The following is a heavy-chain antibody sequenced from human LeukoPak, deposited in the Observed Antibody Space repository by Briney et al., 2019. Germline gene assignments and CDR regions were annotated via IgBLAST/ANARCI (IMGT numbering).Heavy chain of an antibody. D-gene: IGHD5-24*01. CDR2: IYYSGST. J-gene: IGHJ4*02. Sequence: SETLSLTCTVSGGSISSSSYYWGWIRQPPGKGLEWIGSIYYSGSTYYNPSLKSRVTISVDTSKNQFSLKLSSVTAADTAVYYCARGERWEPPSYWGQGTLVTVSS. V-gene: IGHV4-39*07. CDR1: GGSISSSSYY. CDR3: ARGERWEPPSY.